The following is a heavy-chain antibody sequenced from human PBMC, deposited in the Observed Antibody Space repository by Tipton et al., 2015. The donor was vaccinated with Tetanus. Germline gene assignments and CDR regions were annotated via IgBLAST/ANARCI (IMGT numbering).Heavy chain of an antibody. Sequence: TLSLTCTVSSGSLRGGDHYWSWIRQPPGKGLEWVGYVYYTGDTNYNPSLKSRVTISMDRSENQISLKMTSVTAADTAVYYCAGVTAQRTELYFEHWGQGTQVTVSS. CDR1: SGSLRGGDHY. CDR2: VYYTGDT. D-gene: IGHD2-8*02. J-gene: IGHJ1*01. V-gene: IGHV4-61*08. CDR3: AGVTAQRTELYFEH.